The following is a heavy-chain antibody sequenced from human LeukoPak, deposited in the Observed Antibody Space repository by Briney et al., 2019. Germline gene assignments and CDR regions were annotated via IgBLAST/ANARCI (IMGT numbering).Heavy chain of an antibody. V-gene: IGHV3-30*18. J-gene: IGHJ4*02. CDR1: GFTFSSYG. CDR3: AKGLVAVAGEFDY. Sequence: GGSLRLSCAASGFTFSSYGMHWVRQAPGKGLEWVAVISYDGSNKYYADSVKGRFTISRDNSKNTLYLQMNSLRAEDTAVYYCAKGLVAVAGEFDYWGQGTLVTVSS. D-gene: IGHD6-19*01. CDR2: ISYDGSNK.